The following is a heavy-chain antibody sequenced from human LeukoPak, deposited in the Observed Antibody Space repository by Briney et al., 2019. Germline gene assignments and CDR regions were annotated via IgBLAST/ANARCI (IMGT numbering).Heavy chain of an antibody. Sequence: ASVKVSCKASGYTFTSYAMHWVRQAPGQRLEWMGWINAGNGNTKYSQKFQGRVTITRDTSASTAYMELSSLRSEDTAVYYCARLDYYDSSGLFGSADYWGQGTLVTVSS. V-gene: IGHV1-3*01. CDR3: ARLDYYDSSGLFGSADY. CDR1: GYTFTSYA. CDR2: INAGNGNT. J-gene: IGHJ4*02. D-gene: IGHD3-22*01.